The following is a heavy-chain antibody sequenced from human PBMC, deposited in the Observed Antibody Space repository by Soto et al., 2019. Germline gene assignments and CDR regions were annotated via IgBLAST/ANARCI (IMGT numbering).Heavy chain of an antibody. CDR1: GFTFSSYG. D-gene: IGHD2-8*01. CDR2: ISGGGDTT. Sequence: GGSLRLSWAASGFTFSSYGIIWIRLSPGKGLEWVSVISGGGDTTYYTPSVKGRFTISRGDFRNTLYLQMNSLRTEDTAIYYCAKLRDFVVLPAGILDYWGPGTLVTVSS. V-gene: IGHV3-23*01. J-gene: IGHJ4*02. CDR3: AKLRDFVVLPAGILDY.